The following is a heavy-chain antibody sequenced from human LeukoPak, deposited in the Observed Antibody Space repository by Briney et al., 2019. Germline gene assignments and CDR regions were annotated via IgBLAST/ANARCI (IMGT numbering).Heavy chain of an antibody. CDR2: IYYSGST. CDR3: GRAGTIGDSYYYYYYGMDV. CDR1: GGSISSYY. J-gene: IGHJ6*02. Sequence: SETLSLTCTVSGGSISSYYWSWIRQPPGKGLEWIGYIYYSGSTNYNPSLKSRVTISVDTSKNQFSLKLSSVTAADTAVYYCGRAGTIGDSYYYYYYGMDVWGQGTTVTVSS. V-gene: IGHV4-59*08. D-gene: IGHD3-16*01.